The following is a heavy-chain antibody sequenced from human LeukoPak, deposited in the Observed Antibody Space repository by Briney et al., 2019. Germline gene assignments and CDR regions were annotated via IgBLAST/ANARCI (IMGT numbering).Heavy chain of an antibody. Sequence: SQTLSLTCTVSGGSISSGYYYWIWIRQPAGKGLEWIGRIYTGGSTNYNPSLKSRVTISIDTSKNQFSLKLSSVTAADTAVYYCARNRNYYDSSLGYWGPGTLVTVSS. V-gene: IGHV4-61*02. CDR3: ARNRNYYDSSLGY. CDR1: GGSISSGYYY. D-gene: IGHD3-22*01. CDR2: IYTGGST. J-gene: IGHJ4*02.